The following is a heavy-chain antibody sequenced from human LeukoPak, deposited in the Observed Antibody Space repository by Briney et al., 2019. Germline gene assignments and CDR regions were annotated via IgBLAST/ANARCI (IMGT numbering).Heavy chain of an antibody. Sequence: SETLSLTCAVYGGSFSGYYWSWIRQPPGKGLEWIGEINHSGSTNYNPSLKSRVTISVDTSKNQFSLKLSSVTAADTAVYYCAGGMRFFWRGYTKKYSFDYGGQGPLVTVS. D-gene: IGHD3-3*01. J-gene: IGHJ4*02. CDR2: INHSGST. CDR3: AGGMRFFWRGYTKKYSFDY. CDR1: GGSFSGYY. V-gene: IGHV4-34*01.